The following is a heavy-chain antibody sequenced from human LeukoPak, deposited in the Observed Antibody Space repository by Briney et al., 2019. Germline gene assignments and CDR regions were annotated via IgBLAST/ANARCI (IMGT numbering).Heavy chain of an antibody. CDR1: GFTFSTYS. CDR3: ARWGTRDSFDI. Sequence: GGSLRLSCAASGFTFSTYSMNWVRQAPGKGLEWVSSISTSSSYIYYADSVKGRFTISRDNAKNSLYLQLNSLRAEDAAVYYCARWGTRDSFDIWGQGTMVTVSS. D-gene: IGHD3-16*01. V-gene: IGHV3-21*01. J-gene: IGHJ3*02. CDR2: ISTSSSYI.